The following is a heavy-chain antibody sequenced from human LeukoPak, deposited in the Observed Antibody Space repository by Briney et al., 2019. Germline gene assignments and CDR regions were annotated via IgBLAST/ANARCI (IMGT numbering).Heavy chain of an antibody. CDR2: ISSGGGTI. V-gene: IGHV3-48*03. Sequence: GGSLILSCAASGFTFSSYEMSWVRQAPGKGLEWVSYISSGGGTIYNADSVKGRFTISRDNARNSLYLQMNSLRAEDTAFYYCARDSIANGAFEIWGQGTMVTVSS. J-gene: IGHJ3*02. D-gene: IGHD2-21*01. CDR3: ARDSIANGAFEI. CDR1: GFTFSSYE.